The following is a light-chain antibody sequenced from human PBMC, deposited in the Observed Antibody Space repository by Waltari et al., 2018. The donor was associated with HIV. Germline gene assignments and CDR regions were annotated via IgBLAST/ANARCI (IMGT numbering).Light chain of an antibody. CDR3: NSYTNNITLV. V-gene: IGLV2-14*03. CDR2: NVR. J-gene: IGLJ1*01. Sequence: QSALTQPASVSGSPGQSITISCTGTSSDVGTYNHVSLYQKYPGKAPTLLSYNVRNRPSGVYNRFSGSKSDNTASLTISRLQAEDVSDYYCNSYTNNITLVFGTGTKVTVL. CDR1: SSDVGTYNH.